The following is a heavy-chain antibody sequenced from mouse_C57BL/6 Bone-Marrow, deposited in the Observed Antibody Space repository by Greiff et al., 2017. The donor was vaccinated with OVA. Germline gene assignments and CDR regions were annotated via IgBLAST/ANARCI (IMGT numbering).Heavy chain of an antibody. V-gene: IGHV2-2*01. CDR2: IWSGGST. CDR1: GFSLTSYG. CDR3: ARSTMMVTTYAMEY. Sequence: QVQLQQSGPGLVQPSQSLSITCTVSGFSLTSYGVHWVRQSPGQGLEWLGVIWSGGSTDYNAAFISSLSISKDNSKSQVFFKMSSLQADDTAIYYCARSTMMVTTYAMEYWGQGSSATAAS. D-gene: IGHD2-3*01. J-gene: IGHJ4*01.